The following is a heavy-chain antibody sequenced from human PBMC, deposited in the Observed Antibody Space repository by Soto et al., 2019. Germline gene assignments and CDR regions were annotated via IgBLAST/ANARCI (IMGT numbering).Heavy chain of an antibody. CDR2: IIPIFGTA. J-gene: IGHJ6*02. CDR1: GGTFSIYA. Sequence: SVKVSCKASGGTFSIYAISWVRQAPGQGLEWMGGIIPIFGTANYAQKFQGRVTITADESTSTAYMELSSLRSEDTAVYYCARGEMATITRGYYYYGMDVWGQGTTVTVSS. D-gene: IGHD5-12*01. V-gene: IGHV1-69*13. CDR3: ARGEMATITRGYYYYGMDV.